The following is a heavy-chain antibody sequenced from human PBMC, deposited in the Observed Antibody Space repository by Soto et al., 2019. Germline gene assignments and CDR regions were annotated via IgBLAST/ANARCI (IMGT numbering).Heavy chain of an antibody. CDR1: VFTFTSSS. CDR3: EREVHEGFDF. J-gene: IGHJ5*01. V-gene: IGHV3-21*01. Sequence: PAGSLKLSCAASVFTFTSSSMNLFLQAPGKWLEWVSSFGTMDTAIFHADSVKFLFTISRENSKSSFYPQLNRLRAEDTAVYYCEREVHEGFDFWGQGILVPVYS. CDR2: FGTMDTAI.